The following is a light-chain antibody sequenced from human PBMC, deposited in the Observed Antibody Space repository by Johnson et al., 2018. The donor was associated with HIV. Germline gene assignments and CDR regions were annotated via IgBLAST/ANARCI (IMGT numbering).Light chain of an antibody. CDR1: SSNIGNNY. CDR2: DNN. CDR3: GTWDSGLGAVYG. Sequence: HSVLTQPPSVSAAPGQKVTISCSGSSSNIGNNYVSWYQQLPGTAPKLLIYDNNKRPSGIPDRFSGSKSGTSATLGITGLQTGDEADYYCGTWDSGLGAVYGFRPGTKVTVL. J-gene: IGLJ1*01. V-gene: IGLV1-51*01.